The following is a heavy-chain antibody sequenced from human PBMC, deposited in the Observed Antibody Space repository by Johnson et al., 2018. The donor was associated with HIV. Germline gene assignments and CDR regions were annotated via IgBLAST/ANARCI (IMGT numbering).Heavy chain of an antibody. J-gene: IGHJ3*02. V-gene: IGHV3-15*01. Sequence: VQLVESGGGLVQPGGSLRLSCAASGFTFSNAWMSWVRQAPGKGLEWVGRIKSKTDGGTTDYAAPVKGRFTISRDDSKNTLYLQMNSLKTEDTAVYYCTTDGLRTMDAFDIWGQGTMVTVSS. CDR2: IKSKTDGGTT. CDR1: GFTFSNAW. CDR3: TTDGLRTMDAFDI. D-gene: IGHD5-12*01.